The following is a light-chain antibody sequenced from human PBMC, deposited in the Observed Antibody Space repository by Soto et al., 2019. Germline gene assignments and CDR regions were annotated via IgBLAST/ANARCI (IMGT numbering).Light chain of an antibody. CDR2: STS. J-gene: IGLJ3*02. Sequence: QTVVTQEPSLTVSPGGTVTLTCSSSTGAVTSGYYPNWFRQKPGQAPRVLIYSTSNKHSWTPARFSGSLLGGKAALTLSGVQPEDEAEYYCLVFYDNTWVFGGGTKLTVL. CDR1: TGAVTSGYY. CDR3: LVFYDNTWV. V-gene: IGLV7-43*01.